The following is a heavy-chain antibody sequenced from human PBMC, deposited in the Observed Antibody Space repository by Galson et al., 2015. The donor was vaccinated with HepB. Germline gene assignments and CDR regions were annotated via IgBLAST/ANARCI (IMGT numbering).Heavy chain of an antibody. CDR2: IYPGDSDT. CDR1: GYSFTSYW. CDR3: AREITQSGGYSYGLYYYGMDV. Sequence: QSGAEVKKPGESLKISCKGSGYSFTSYWIGWVRQMPGKGLEWMGIIYPGDSDTRYSPPFQGQVTISADKSISTAYLQWSSLKASDTAMYYCAREITQSGGYSYGLYYYGMDVWGQGTTVTVSS. D-gene: IGHD5-18*01. J-gene: IGHJ6*02. V-gene: IGHV5-51*03.